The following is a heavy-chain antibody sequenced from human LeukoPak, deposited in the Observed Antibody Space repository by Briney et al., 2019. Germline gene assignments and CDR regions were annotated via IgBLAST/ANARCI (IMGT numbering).Heavy chain of an antibody. CDR1: GFTFINYG. D-gene: IGHD5-18*01. V-gene: IGHV3-33*01. CDR2: IRYDGSNK. CDR3: ARDRKAMVTDYFDY. Sequence: QAGRSLRLSCAASGFTFINYGIHWVRQAPGKGLEWVALIRYDGSNKYYADSVKGRFTISRDNSKNTLYLQMNSLRAEDTAVYYCARDRKAMVTDYFDYWGQGTLVTVSS. J-gene: IGHJ4*02.